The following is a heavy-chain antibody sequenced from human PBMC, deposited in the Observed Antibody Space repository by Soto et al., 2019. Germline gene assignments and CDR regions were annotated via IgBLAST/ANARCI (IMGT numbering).Heavy chain of an antibody. CDR1: GGSISSSSYY. CDR3: ARSGYSSGWYDY. D-gene: IGHD6-19*01. Sequence: SLRCTVSGGSISSSSYYWGWIRQPPGKGLEWIGSIYYSGRTYYNPSLKSRVTISVDTSKNQFSMTLSSVPAADTAVYYCARSGYSSGWYDYWGQGTLVTVSS. V-gene: IGHV4-39*01. J-gene: IGHJ4*02. CDR2: IYYSGRT.